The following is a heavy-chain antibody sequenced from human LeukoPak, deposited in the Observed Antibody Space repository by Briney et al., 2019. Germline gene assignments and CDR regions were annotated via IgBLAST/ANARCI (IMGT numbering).Heavy chain of an antibody. J-gene: IGHJ4*02. Sequence: GGSLRLSCAASGFTFSSYWMSWVRQAPGKGLEWVVNIKQDGSEKYYVDSVKGRFTISRDNAKNSLYLQMNSLRAEDTAVYYCARDGGQQLGTFDYWGQGTLVTVSS. CDR2: IKQDGSEK. D-gene: IGHD6-13*01. CDR3: ARDGGQQLGTFDY. CDR1: GFTFSSYW. V-gene: IGHV3-7*01.